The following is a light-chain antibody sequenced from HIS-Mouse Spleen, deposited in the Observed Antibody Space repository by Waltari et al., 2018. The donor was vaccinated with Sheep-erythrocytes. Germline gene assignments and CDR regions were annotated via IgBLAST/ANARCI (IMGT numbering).Light chain of an antibody. CDR2: DVS. Sequence: QSALTQPRSVSGSPGPSVTISCTGTSSDGGGYNSVSWYQPHPGKAPKLMIYDVSKRPSGVPDRFSGSKSGNTASLTISGLQAEDEADYYCCSYAGSYNHVFATGTKVTVL. CDR1: SSDGGGYNS. V-gene: IGLV2-11*01. CDR3: CSYAGSYNHV. J-gene: IGLJ1*01.